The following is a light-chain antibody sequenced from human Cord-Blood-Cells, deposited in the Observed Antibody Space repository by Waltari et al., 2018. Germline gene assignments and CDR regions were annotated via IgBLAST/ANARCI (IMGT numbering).Light chain of an antibody. CDR1: QDISNY. CDR3: QQSYSTWT. CDR2: AAS. V-gene: IGKV1-39*01. J-gene: IGKJ1*01. Sequence: DIQMTQSPSSLSASVGDRVTITCQASQDISNYLNWYQQKPGKAPKLPIYAASSLQSGVPSRFSGSGSGTDFTLTISSLQPEDFATYYCQQSYSTWTFGQGTKVEIK.